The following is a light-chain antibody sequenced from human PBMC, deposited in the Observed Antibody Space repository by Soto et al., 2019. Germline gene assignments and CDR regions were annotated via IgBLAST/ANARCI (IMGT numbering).Light chain of an antibody. CDR1: QSVSSAY. V-gene: IGKV3-20*01. J-gene: IGKJ2*01. CDR2: GAS. Sequence: EIVLTQSPGTLSLSPGERATLSCRASQSVSSAYLAWYQHKPGQAPRLLIYGASNRATGIPDRFSGSGSGTDFTHTISRLEPEDFAVYFCQQYGRSPPFTFGQGTKVEIK. CDR3: QQYGRSPPFT.